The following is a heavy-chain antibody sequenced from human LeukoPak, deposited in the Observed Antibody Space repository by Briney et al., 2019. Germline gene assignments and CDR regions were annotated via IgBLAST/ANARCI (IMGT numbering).Heavy chain of an antibody. D-gene: IGHD5-18*01. Sequence: ASVKVSCKVSGYTLTELSMHWVRQAPGKGLEWMGGFDPEDGETIYAQKFQGRVTITADKSTSTAYMELSSLRSEDTAVYYCAGDTDGYSYGTNFDYWGQGTLVTVSS. J-gene: IGHJ4*02. CDR2: FDPEDGET. CDR1: GYTLTELS. V-gene: IGHV1-24*01. CDR3: AGDTDGYSYGTNFDY.